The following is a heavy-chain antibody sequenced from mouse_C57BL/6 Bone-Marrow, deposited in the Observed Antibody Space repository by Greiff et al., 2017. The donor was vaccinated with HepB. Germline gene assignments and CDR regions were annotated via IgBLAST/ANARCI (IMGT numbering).Heavy chain of an antibody. CDR2: IYPGSGST. D-gene: IGHD1-1*01. V-gene: IGHV1-55*01. Sequence: QVQLKQPGAELVKPGASVKMSCKASGYTFTSYWITWVKQRPGQGLEWIGDIYPGSGSTNYNEKFKSKATLTVDTSSSTAYMQLSSLTSEDSAVYYCASKTTVVRRYFDVWGTGTTVTVSS. CDR3: ASKTTVVRRYFDV. J-gene: IGHJ1*03. CDR1: GYTFTSYW.